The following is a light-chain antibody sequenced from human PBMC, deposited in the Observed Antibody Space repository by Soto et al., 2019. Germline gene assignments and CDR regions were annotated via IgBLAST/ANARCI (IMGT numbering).Light chain of an antibody. CDR3: SSYTSGSTRVV. V-gene: IGLV2-14*03. J-gene: IGLJ2*01. CDR2: DVS. Sequence: QSALTQPASVSGSPGQSITISCTGTSSDVGGYNYVSWYQQHPGKAPKVMIYDVSKRPSGISNRFSGYKSDNTASLTISGLQVEDEADYYCSSYTSGSTRVVFGGGTKLTVL. CDR1: SSDVGGYNY.